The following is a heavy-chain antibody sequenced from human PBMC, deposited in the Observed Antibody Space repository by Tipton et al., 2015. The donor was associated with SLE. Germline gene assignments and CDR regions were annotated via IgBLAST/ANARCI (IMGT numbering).Heavy chain of an antibody. Sequence: TLSLTCTVSGGSITTVGYYWNWIRQPPGKGLEWIGEINESGSSKYNPSLKSRASISVDTSRNQFSLNLTSVTAADTAVFYCARGEGYKGFYFIDVWGRGTKVTVPS. J-gene: IGHJ6*04. CDR2: INESGSS. CDR3: ARGEGYKGFYFIDV. D-gene: IGHD5-24*01. V-gene: IGHV4-31*03. CDR1: GGSITTVGYY.